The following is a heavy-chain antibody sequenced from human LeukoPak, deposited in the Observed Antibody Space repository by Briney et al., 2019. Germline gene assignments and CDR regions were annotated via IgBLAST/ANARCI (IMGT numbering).Heavy chain of an antibody. D-gene: IGHD3-10*01. CDR2: IKQDESEK. V-gene: IGHV3-7*01. CDR1: GFSFSSHW. J-gene: IGHJ6*03. Sequence: TGGSLRLSCAASGFSFSSHWMGWVRQAPGKGLEWVANIKQDESEKYYVDSVKGRFTISRDNAKNSLYLQMNSLRAEDTAVYYCARDATMVPLYYYYYMDVWGKGTTVTVSS. CDR3: ARDATMVPLYYYYYMDV.